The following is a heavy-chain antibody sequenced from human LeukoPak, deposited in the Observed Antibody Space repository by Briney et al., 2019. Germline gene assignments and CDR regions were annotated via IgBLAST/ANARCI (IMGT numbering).Heavy chain of an antibody. CDR3: ASISIAVAGTRRSSYYYMDV. Sequence: ASVKVSCKASGYTFTSYDINWVRQATGQGLEWMGRIIPIFGTANYAQKFQGRVTITTDESTSTAYMELSSLRSEDTAVYYCASISIAVAGTRRSSYYYMDVWGKGTTVTVSS. D-gene: IGHD6-19*01. CDR1: GYTFTSYD. V-gene: IGHV1-69*05. CDR2: IIPIFGTA. J-gene: IGHJ6*03.